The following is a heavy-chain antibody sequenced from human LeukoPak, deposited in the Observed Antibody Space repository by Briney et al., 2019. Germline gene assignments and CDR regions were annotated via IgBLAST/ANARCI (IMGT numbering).Heavy chain of an antibody. V-gene: IGHV1-3*01. CDR3: VGSGPNYYYYYYGMDV. CDR2: INAGNGNT. D-gene: IGHD1-1*01. J-gene: IGHJ6*02. Sequence: ASVKVSCKASGYTFTSYAMHWVRQAPGQRLEWMGWINAGNGNTKYSQKLQGRVTITRDTSASTAYMELSSLRSEDTAVYYCVGSGPNYYYYYYGMDVWGQGTTVTVSS. CDR1: GYTFTSYA.